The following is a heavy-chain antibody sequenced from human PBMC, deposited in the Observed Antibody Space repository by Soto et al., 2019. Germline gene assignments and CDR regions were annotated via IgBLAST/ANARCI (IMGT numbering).Heavy chain of an antibody. V-gene: IGHV4-4*07. CDR1: GDSISSYF. Sequence: SETLSLTCTVSGDSISSYFWSWIRQPAGKGLEWIGRIHNNESTNYNPSLKSRVITSVDTSKNQFSLRLSSVTAADTAVYYCARDPATVTTHYYYYGMDVWGQGTTVTVSS. CDR2: IHNNEST. J-gene: IGHJ6*02. CDR3: ARDPATVTTHYYYYGMDV. D-gene: IGHD4-17*01.